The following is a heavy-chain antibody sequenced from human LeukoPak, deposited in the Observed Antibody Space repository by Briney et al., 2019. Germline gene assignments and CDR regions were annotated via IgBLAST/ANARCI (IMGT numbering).Heavy chain of an antibody. V-gene: IGHV3-23*01. J-gene: IGHJ4*02. Sequence: GGSLRLSCAASGFTFSSYAMSWVRQAPGKGLEWVSAMSGSGGSTYYADSVKGRFTISRDNSKNTLYLQMNSLRVEDTAVYYCAKDGGVAVAGTLDYWGQGTLVTVSS. D-gene: IGHD6-19*01. CDR1: GFTFSSYA. CDR3: AKDGGVAVAGTLDY. CDR2: MSGSGGST.